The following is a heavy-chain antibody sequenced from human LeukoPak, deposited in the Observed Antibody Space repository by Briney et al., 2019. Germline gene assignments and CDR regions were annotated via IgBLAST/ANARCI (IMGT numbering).Heavy chain of an antibody. V-gene: IGHV1-58*01. CDR2: IVVGSGNT. D-gene: IGHD3-22*01. Sequence: ASVKVSCKASGFIFTSSAVEWVRQARGQRLEWIGWIVVGSGNTNYAQKFQERVTITRDMSTSTAYMELSSLRSEDTAVYYCAASPDYYDSSGYSYYFDYWGQGTLVTVSS. CDR1: GFIFTSSA. J-gene: IGHJ4*02. CDR3: AASPDYYDSSGYSYYFDY.